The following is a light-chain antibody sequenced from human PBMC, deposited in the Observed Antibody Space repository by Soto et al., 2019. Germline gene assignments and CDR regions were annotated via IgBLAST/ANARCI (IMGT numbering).Light chain of an antibody. CDR2: GAS. CDR3: RSNGSWT. CDR1: QSISSSY. J-gene: IGKJ1*01. V-gene: IGKV3-20*01. Sequence: EIVLTQSPGTLSLSPGERATLTCRASQSISSSYLAWYQQKPGQAPRLLSYGASGRATGIPDRFSGSGSETDFTITIRKLEHEEVAVCYCRSNGSWTFGQGTKVDIK.